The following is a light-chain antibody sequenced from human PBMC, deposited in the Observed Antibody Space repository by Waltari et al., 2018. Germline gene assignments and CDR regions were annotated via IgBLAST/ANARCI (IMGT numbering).Light chain of an antibody. CDR1: QSVTSIS. Sequence: EMVLSLAPGTLSLSPGERATLSSTASQSVTSISLSWYQQKLGQAPRLLIYGTSSRATGTPDRFSGSGSGTDFTLTISRLEPEDVAVYYCQQYDGEVVTFGGGTKVEI. CDR3: QQYDGEVVT. V-gene: IGKV3-20*01. J-gene: IGKJ4*01. CDR2: GTS.